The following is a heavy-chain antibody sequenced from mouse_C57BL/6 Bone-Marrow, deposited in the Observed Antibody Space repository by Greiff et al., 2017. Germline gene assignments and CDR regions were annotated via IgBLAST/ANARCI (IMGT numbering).Heavy chain of an antibody. CDR3: ARRVNYDNYFDY. V-gene: IGHV1-55*01. Sequence: VQLQQPGAELVKPGASVKMSCKASGYTFTSYWITWVKQRPGPGLEWIGDIYPGSGSTNYNEKFKSKATLTVDTSSSTAYRQLSSLTSEDSAVYYCARRVNYDNYFDYWGQGTTLTVSS. CDR1: GYTFTSYW. CDR2: IYPGSGST. J-gene: IGHJ2*01. D-gene: IGHD2-1*01.